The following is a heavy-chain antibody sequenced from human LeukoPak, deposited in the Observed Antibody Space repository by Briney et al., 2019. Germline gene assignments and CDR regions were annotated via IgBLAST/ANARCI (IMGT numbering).Heavy chain of an antibody. CDR2: ISGSGGST. V-gene: IGHV3-23*01. D-gene: IGHD2-21*01. CDR1: GFIFSSYA. J-gene: IGHJ4*02. Sequence: GGSLRLSCAASGFIFSSYAMSWVRQAPGKGLEWVSTISGSGGSTYYADSVKGRFTISRDNSKNTLYLQMNSLRAEDTALYYCAKRLKGPITPFDYWAREPWSPSPQ. CDR3: AKRLKGPITPFDY.